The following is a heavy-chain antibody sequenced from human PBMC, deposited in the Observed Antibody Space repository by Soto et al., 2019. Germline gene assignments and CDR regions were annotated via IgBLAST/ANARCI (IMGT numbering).Heavy chain of an antibody. D-gene: IGHD3-3*01. Sequence: PGGSLRLSCAASGFTFSNAWMSWVRQAPGKGLEWVGHIKSKTDGGTTDYAAPVKGRFTISRDDSKNTLYLQMNSLKTEDTAVYYCTTDSLVLRFLEWAFDPWGQGTLVTVSS. V-gene: IGHV3-15*01. CDR1: GFTFSNAW. J-gene: IGHJ5*02. CDR3: TTDSLVLRFLEWAFDP. CDR2: IKSKTDGGTT.